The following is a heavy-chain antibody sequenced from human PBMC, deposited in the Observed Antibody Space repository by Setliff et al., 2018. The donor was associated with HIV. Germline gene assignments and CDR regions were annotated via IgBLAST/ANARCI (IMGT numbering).Heavy chain of an antibody. V-gene: IGHV4-39*01. Sequence: NPSETLSLTCTVSGGSISSSSYYWGWIRQPPGKGLEWIGRIYYSGSTYYNPSLKSRVTISVDTSKTQFSLKLSSVTAADTAVYYCARPLMTTVVSVCAFDIWGQGTMVTVSS. J-gene: IGHJ3*02. CDR2: IYYSGST. CDR3: ARPLMTTVVSVCAFDI. D-gene: IGHD4-17*01. CDR1: GGSISSSSYY.